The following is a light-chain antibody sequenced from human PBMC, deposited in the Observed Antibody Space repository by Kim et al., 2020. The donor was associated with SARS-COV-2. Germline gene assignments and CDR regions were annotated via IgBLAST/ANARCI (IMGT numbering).Light chain of an antibody. J-gene: IGKJ2*01. V-gene: IGKV1-12*01. CDR2: AAS. CDR3: QQANSFPYT. CDR1: QGISSW. Sequence: DIQMTQSPSSVSASVGDRVTFTCRASQGISSWLVWYQQKPGKAPKLLIYAASSLQSGVPSRFSGSGSGTDFTLTISSLQPEDFATYYCQQANSFPYTFGQGTKLEI.